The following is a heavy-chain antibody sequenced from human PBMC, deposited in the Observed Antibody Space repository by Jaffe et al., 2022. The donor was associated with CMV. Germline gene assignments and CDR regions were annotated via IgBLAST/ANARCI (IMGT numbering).Heavy chain of an antibody. CDR2: INPSGGST. J-gene: IGHJ5*02. CDR3: ARDRGRIAVAGTWFDP. CDR1: GYTFTSYY. D-gene: IGHD6-19*01. Sequence: QVQLVQSGAEVKKPGASVKVSCKASGYTFTSYYMHWVRQAPGQGLEWMGIINPSGGSTSYAQKFQGRVTMTRDTSTSTVYMELSSLRSEDTAVYYCARDRGRIAVAGTWFDPWGQGTLVTVSS. V-gene: IGHV1-46*01.